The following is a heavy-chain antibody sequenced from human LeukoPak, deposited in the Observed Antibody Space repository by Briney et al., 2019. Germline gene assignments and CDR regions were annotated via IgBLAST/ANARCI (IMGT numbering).Heavy chain of an antibody. D-gene: IGHD3-10*01. CDR2: SYYSGST. V-gene: IGHV4-39*01. Sequence: PSETLSLTCTVSGGSISSSSYYWGWIRQPPGKGLEWIVSSYYSGSTYYNPSLKSRVTISVDTSKNQFSLKLSSVTAADTAVYYCARLWGGRWFGELFPFFDYWGQGTLVTVSS. CDR1: GGSISSSSYY. J-gene: IGHJ4*02. CDR3: ARLWGGRWFGELFPFFDY.